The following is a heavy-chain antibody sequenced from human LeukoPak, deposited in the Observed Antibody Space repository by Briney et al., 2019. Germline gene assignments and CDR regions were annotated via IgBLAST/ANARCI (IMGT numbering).Heavy chain of an antibody. CDR1: GGTFSSYA. CDR3: ASSREGRVDSETRLVDY. D-gene: IGHD1-7*01. CDR2: IIPIFGTA. J-gene: IGHJ4*02. V-gene: IGHV1-69*05. Sequence: GASVKVSCKASGGTFSSYAISWVRQAPGQGLEWMGGIIPIFGTANYAQKFQGRVTITRDTSASTAYMELRSLRSEDTAVYYCASSREGRVDSETRLVDYWGQGTLVTVSS.